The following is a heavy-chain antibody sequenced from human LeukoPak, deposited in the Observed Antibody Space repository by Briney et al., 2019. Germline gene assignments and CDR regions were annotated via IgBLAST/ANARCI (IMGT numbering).Heavy chain of an antibody. CDR1: GYTFTSYY. J-gene: IGHJ3*02. CDR2: INPSGGST. V-gene: IGHV1-46*01. D-gene: IGHD3-22*01. Sequence: ASVKVSCKASGYTFTSYYMHWVRQAPGQGLEWMGIINPSGGSTSYAQQFQGRVTMTRDTSTSTAYMELRSLRSDDTAVYYCARVMIVVVITGDAFDIWGQGTMVTVSS. CDR3: ARVMIVVVITGDAFDI.